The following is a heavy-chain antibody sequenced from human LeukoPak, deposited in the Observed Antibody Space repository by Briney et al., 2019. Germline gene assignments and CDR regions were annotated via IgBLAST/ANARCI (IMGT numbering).Heavy chain of an antibody. CDR1: GGTFSSYA. V-gene: IGHV1-69*13. CDR2: IIPIFGTA. Sequence: SVKVSCKASGGTFSSYAISWVRQAPGQGLEWMGGIIPIFGTANYAQKFQGRVTITADESTSTAYMELSSLRSEDTAVYYCARAGTMVRGVIGYYYYYMDVWGKGTTVTISS. J-gene: IGHJ6*03. D-gene: IGHD3-10*01. CDR3: ARAGTMVRGVIGYYYYYMDV.